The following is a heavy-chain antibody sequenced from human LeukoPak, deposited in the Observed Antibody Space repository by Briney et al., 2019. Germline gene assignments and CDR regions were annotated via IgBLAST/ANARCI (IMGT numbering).Heavy chain of an antibody. J-gene: IGHJ4*02. D-gene: IGHD6-19*01. CDR2: IYYSGST. CDR3: ASNFFGPSQHLAVAGTVFDY. Sequence: SETLSLTCAVYGGSFSGYYWSWIRQPPGKGLEWIGSIYYSGSTYYNPSLKSRVTISVDTSKNQFSLKLSSVTAADTAVYYCASNFFGPSQHLAVAGTVFDYWGQGTLVTVSS. V-gene: IGHV4-34*01. CDR1: GGSFSGYY.